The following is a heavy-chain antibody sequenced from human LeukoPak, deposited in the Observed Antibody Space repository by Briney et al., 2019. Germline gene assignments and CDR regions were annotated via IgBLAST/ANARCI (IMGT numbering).Heavy chain of an antibody. CDR1: GYTFTSYG. V-gene: IGHV1-18*01. J-gene: IGHJ6*03. CDR3: ARDVYDSGAYYYYYYMDV. Sequence: ASVKVSCKASGYTFTSYGISWVRQAPGQGLEWMGWISAYNGNTNYAQKLQGRVTMTTDTSTSTAYMELRSLRSDDTAVYYCARDVYDSGAYYYYYYMDVWGKGTTVTVSS. CDR2: ISAYNGNT. D-gene: IGHD5/OR15-5a*01.